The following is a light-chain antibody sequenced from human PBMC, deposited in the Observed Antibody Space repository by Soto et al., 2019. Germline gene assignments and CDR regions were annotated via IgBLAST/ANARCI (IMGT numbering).Light chain of an antibody. CDR2: DVS. J-gene: IGLJ2*01. Sequence: QSALTQPASVSGSPGQSITISCTGTSSDVGGYNYVSWYQQHPGKAPTLMIYDVSNRPSGVSNRFSGSKSGNTASLTISGLKAEDEADYYCSSYTRSSTLVLFGGGTQLTVL. CDR3: SSYTRSSTLVL. CDR1: SSDVGGYNY. V-gene: IGLV2-14*03.